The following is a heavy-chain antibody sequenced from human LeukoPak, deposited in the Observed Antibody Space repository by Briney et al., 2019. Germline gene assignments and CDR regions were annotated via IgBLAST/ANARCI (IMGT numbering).Heavy chain of an antibody. CDR1: GFTFSTYG. CDR3: ARDYGGNLSPFDY. J-gene: IGHJ4*02. Sequence: GGSLRLSCAASGFTFSTYGMHWVRQAPGKGLEWVAIIWYDGSNKYYPDSVKGRFTISRDNSNHTLYLQTNSLRAEDTALYYCARDYGGNLSPFDYWGQGTLVTVSS. V-gene: IGHV3-33*01. CDR2: IWYDGSNK. D-gene: IGHD4-23*01.